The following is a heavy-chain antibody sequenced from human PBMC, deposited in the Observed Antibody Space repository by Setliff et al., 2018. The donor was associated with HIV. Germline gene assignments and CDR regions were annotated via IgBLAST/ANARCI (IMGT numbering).Heavy chain of an antibody. J-gene: IGHJ4*02. CDR3: ARERGDCSSNTCYGTDY. CDR1: GYRFTSYW. V-gene: IGHV5-51*01. CDR2: IYPGDSEI. D-gene: IGHD2-2*01. Sequence: GESLKISCKGFGYRFTSYWIGWARHMPGKGLEWMGIIYPGDSEIRYSPSFQGQVTISVDKSISTAYLQWSSLKASDTAMYYCARERGDCSSNTCYGTDYWGQGTLVTVSS.